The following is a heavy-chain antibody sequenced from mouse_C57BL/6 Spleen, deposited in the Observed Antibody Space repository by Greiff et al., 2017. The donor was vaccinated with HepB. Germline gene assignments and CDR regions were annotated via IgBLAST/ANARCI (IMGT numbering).Heavy chain of an antibody. CDR1: GFSLTSYG. D-gene: IGHD2-14*01. V-gene: IGHV2-6-1*01. CDR2: IWSDGST. Sequence: VQLQESGPGLVAPSQSLSITCTVSGFSLTSYGVHWVRQPPGKGLEWLVVIWSDGSTTYNSALKSRLSISKENSKSQVFLKMNRLQTDDTAMYYCARQMVRRYAMDYWGQGTSVTVSS. CDR3: ARQMVRRYAMDY. J-gene: IGHJ4*01.